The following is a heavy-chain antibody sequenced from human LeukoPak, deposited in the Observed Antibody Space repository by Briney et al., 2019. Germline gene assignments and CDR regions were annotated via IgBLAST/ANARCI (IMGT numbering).Heavy chain of an antibody. CDR2: IIPVFSTT. D-gene: IGHD2-2*03. J-gene: IGHJ3*01. CDR3: ARSSGYCSGFTCYGGGAVFDL. V-gene: IGHV1-69*13. Sequence: ASVTVSCKTSGITFSAYVITWVRQAPGQGLEWMGGIIPVFSTTTYAQKFQGRVTITADESTNTAYMEVNSLRSEDTAVYYCARSSGYCSGFTCYGGGAVFDLWGQGTMVAVSS. CDR1: GITFSAYV.